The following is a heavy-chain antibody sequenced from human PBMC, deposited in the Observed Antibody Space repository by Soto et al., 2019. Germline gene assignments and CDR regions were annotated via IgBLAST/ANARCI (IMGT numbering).Heavy chain of an antibody. CDR2: IIPIFGTA. D-gene: IGHD3-10*01. CDR1: GGTFSSYA. Sequence: SVKVSCKASGGTFSSYAISWVRQAPGQGLEWMGGIIPIFGTANYAQKFQGRVTITADESTSTAYMELSSLRSEDTAVYYCARDLRITMVRGHISXFDYWAQGTLVTVSS. J-gene: IGHJ4*02. V-gene: IGHV1-69*13. CDR3: ARDLRITMVRGHISXFDY.